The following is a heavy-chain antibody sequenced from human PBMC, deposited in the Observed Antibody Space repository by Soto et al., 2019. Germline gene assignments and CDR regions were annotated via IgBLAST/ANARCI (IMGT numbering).Heavy chain of an antibody. CDR1: GFTFSSYA. J-gene: IGHJ4*02. D-gene: IGHD5-18*01. Sequence: GGSLRLSCAASGFTFSSYAMSWVRQAPGKGLEWVSAISGSGGSTSYADSVKGRFTISRDNSKNMLYLEMNSLRAGDTAVYYCVKNYIQLYFGGQGTLVTVSS. CDR2: ISGSGGST. CDR3: VKNYIQLYF. V-gene: IGHV3-23*01.